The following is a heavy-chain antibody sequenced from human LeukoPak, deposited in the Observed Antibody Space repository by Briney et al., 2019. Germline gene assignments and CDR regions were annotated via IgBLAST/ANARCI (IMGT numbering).Heavy chain of an antibody. CDR2: IKQDGSDK. Sequence: GSLRLSCAASGFTFSSYAMSWVRQAPGKGLEWVAHIKQDGSDKYYVDSVKGRFTISRDNAKNSLYLQMNSLRADDTAMYYCARHSSGSYYTYWGQGTLVTVSS. D-gene: IGHD3-10*01. CDR3: ARHSSGSYYTY. CDR1: GFTFSSYA. J-gene: IGHJ4*02. V-gene: IGHV3-7*01.